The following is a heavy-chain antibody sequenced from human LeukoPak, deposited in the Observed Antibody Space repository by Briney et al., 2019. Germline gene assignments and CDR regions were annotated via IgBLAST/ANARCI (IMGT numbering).Heavy chain of an antibody. CDR2: IHTSGST. V-gene: IGHV4-4*07. CDR1: GGSITSYY. J-gene: IGHJ4*02. Sequence: SETLSLTCTVSGGSITSYYWTYIRQPAGKGLEWIERIHTSGSTNYNPSLKSRVTMSVDTSKNQFSLNLSSVTAADTAMYYCAREFSGTSIAARVFDSWGQGTLVTVSS. D-gene: IGHD6-6*01. CDR3: AREFSGTSIAARVFDS.